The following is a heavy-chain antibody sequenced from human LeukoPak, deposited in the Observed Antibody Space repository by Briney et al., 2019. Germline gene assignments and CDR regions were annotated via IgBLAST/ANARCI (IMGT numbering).Heavy chain of an antibody. CDR2: MNPNSGNT. V-gene: IGHV1-8*02. CDR1: GGTFSSYA. J-gene: IGHJ4*02. CDR3: ARVVYDSSGYWDYFDY. D-gene: IGHD3-22*01. Sequence: ASVKVSCKASGGTFSSYAISWVRQATGQGLEWMGWMNPNSGNTGYAQKFQGRVTMTRNTSISTAYMELSSLRSEDTAVYYCARVVYDSSGYWDYFDYWGQGTLVTVSS.